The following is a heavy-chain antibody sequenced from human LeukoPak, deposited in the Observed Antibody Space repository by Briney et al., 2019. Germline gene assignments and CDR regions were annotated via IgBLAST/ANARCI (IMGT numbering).Heavy chain of an antibody. CDR1: GFTFSSYW. V-gene: IGHV3-74*01. D-gene: IGHD2-2*01. CDR2: INSDGSST. Sequence: GGSLRLSCAASGFTFSSYWMHWCGQAPGKGWVWFSRINSDGSSTSYADSVKGRFTISRDNAKNTLYLQMNSLRAEDTAVYYCAISTSRDGNYYYYYRMDVWGKGTTVTVSS. CDR3: AISTSRDGNYYYYYRMDV. J-gene: IGHJ6*04.